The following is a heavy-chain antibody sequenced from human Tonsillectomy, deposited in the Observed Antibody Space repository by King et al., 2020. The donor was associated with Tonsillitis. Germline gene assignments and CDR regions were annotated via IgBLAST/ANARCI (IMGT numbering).Heavy chain of an antibody. V-gene: IGHV4-39*01. Sequence: LQLQESGPGVVKPSETLSLTCTVSGGSIGSSDHYWAWIRQPPGKGLEWIGYMYYSGSIFYNPSLKGRLTISGGTSGNRFSLNLSSLTAADTAVYFCARSVRGGFDYWGQGALVPVPS. D-gene: IGHD3-16*01. CDR3: ARSVRGGFDY. J-gene: IGHJ4*02. CDR2: MYYSGSI. CDR1: GGSIGSSDHY.